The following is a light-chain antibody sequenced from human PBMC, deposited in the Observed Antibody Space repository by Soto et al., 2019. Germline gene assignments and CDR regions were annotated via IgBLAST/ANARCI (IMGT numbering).Light chain of an antibody. Sequence: DIQLTQTPSTLSASIGDRVTITCRASQSLSGWLAWYQQTPGKAPKLLISDAFRLESGVPSRFRGSGSGTEFSLTISSLQPGDSATFYCQQYASYPWTLGRGTKVDIK. V-gene: IGKV1-5*01. CDR1: QSLSGW. J-gene: IGKJ1*01. CDR3: QQYASYPWT. CDR2: DAF.